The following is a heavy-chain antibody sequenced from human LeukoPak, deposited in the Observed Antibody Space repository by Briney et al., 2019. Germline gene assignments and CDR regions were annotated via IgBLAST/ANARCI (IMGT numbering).Heavy chain of an antibody. J-gene: IGHJ4*02. V-gene: IGHV3-30-3*01. Sequence: PGRSLRLSCAVSGFTFSSYAMHWVRHAPGKGLEWVAVISYDGSNKYYADSVKGRFTISRDNAKNTLYLQMNSLRAEDTAVYYCASTLRYFDWLPYFDYWGQGTLVTVSS. CDR2: ISYDGSNK. D-gene: IGHD3-9*01. CDR3: ASTLRYFDWLPYFDY. CDR1: GFTFSSYA.